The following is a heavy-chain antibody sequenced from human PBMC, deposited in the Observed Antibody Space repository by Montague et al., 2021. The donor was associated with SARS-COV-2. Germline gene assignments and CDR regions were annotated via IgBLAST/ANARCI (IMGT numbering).Heavy chain of an antibody. CDR3: ARKMDSSFDV. CDR1: GASLSSDSLS. Sequence: VSPGASLSSDSLSWHWIRQSPSRGLEWLASTYYRSKWYNDSAPSVSGRATVKPYTSRNQFSLHLDSVTPEDTALYFCARKMDSSFDVWGKGTMVIVSS. CDR2: TYYRSKWYN. J-gene: IGHJ3*01. D-gene: IGHD2-2*03. V-gene: IGHV6-1*01.